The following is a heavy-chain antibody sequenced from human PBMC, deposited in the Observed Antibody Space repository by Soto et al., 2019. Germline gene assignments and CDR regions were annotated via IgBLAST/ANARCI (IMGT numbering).Heavy chain of an antibody. J-gene: IGHJ5*02. CDR1: GGSISSGDYY. CDR3: ARASYYDFWSGYYNGTQNNWFDP. CDR2: IYYSGST. D-gene: IGHD3-3*01. Sequence: SETLSLTCTVSGGSISSGDYYWSWIRQPPGKGLEWIGYIYYSGSTYYNPSLKSRVTISVDTSKNQFSLKLSSVTAADTAVYYCARASYYDFWSGYYNGTQNNWFDPWGQGTLVTVSS. V-gene: IGHV4-30-4*01.